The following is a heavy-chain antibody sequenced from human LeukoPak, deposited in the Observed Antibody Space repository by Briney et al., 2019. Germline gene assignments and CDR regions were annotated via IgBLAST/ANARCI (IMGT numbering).Heavy chain of an antibody. V-gene: IGHV3-33*01. Sequence: GGSLRLSCAASGFTFSGYGMHWVRQVPGKGLEWVAVIWYDGSNKYYADSVKGRFTISRDNSKNTLYLQMNSLSAEDTAVYFCARGSSGYYYRYFDLWGRGTLVTVSS. CDR2: IWYDGSNK. CDR1: GFTFSGYG. J-gene: IGHJ2*01. CDR3: ARGSSGYYYRYFDL. D-gene: IGHD3-22*01.